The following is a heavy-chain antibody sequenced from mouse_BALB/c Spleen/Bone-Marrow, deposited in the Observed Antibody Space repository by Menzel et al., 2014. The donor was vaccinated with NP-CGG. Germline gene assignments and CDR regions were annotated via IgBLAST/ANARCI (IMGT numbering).Heavy chain of an antibody. J-gene: IGHJ4*01. CDR1: GYTFTDYV. CDR3: ARLDGNYRYAMDY. Sequence: QVQLQQSGPELVKPGASVKMSCKVSGYTFTDYVITWVKQRTGQGLEWIGEIYPGSGSTYYNEKFKGKATLTADKSSNTAYMQLGSLTSEDSAVYFCARLDGNYRYAMDYWGQGTSVTVSS. CDR2: IYPGSGST. D-gene: IGHD2-1*01. V-gene: IGHV1-81*01.